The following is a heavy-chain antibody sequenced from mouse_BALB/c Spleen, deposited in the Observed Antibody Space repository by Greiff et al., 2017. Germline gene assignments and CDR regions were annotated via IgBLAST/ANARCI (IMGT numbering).Heavy chain of an antibody. V-gene: IGHV6-6*02. CDR1: GFTFSNYW. CDR3: TRNGNALDY. Sequence: EVQLEESGGGLVQPGGSMKLSCVASGFTFSNYWMHWVRQSPEKGLEWVAEIRWNSNNYATHYAESVKGRLTISRDDSKSIVYLQMNNLRAEDTGIYYCTRNGNALDYWGQGTSVTVSS. D-gene: IGHD2-1*01. CDR2: IRWNSNNYAT. J-gene: IGHJ4*01.